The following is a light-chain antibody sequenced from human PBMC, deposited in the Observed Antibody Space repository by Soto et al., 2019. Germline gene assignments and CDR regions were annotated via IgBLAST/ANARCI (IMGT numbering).Light chain of an antibody. V-gene: IGLV1-44*01. Sequence: QSVLTQPPSASGPPGQRVTISCSGSSSNIGSNVVNWYQQLPGTAPQLLIYSNNQRPSGVSDRFSGSKSGTSASLAISGLQSEDEADYYCAAWDDSLNGVVFGGGTKLTVL. CDR3: AAWDDSLNGVV. J-gene: IGLJ2*01. CDR1: SSNIGSNV. CDR2: SNN.